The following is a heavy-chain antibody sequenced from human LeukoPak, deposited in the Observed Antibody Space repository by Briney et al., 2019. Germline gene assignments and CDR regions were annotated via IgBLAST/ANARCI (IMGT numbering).Heavy chain of an antibody. J-gene: IGHJ4*02. CDR3: ARDRGSGWDFDY. CDR1: GFTFSGYW. Sequence: GGSLRLSCAASGFTFSGYWMHWVRQAPGKGLVWVSRISSDGNTVYADSVKGRFTISRDNAKNTLYLQMNSLRAEDSAVYYCARDRGSGWDFDYWGQGTLVPVSS. V-gene: IGHV3-74*01. CDR2: ISSDGNT. D-gene: IGHD6-19*01.